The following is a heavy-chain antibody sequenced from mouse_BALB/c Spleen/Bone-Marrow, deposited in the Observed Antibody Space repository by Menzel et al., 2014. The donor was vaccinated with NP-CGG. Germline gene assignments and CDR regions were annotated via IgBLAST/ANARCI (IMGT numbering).Heavy chain of an antibody. CDR3: ARHAYYDQTDVSCVY. D-gene: IGHD2-4*01. Sequence: EVKLMESGGGLVKSGGSLKLSCAASGFTFSNYGMSWVRQTPEKRLEWVATISGGGSYTFYSDSVKGRFTISRDNAKNNLYLQLSSLRSEDTALYYCARHAYYDQTDVSCVYWGQGTLVTVSA. V-gene: IGHV5-9-2*01. CDR1: GFTFSNYG. J-gene: IGHJ3*01. CDR2: ISGGGSYT.